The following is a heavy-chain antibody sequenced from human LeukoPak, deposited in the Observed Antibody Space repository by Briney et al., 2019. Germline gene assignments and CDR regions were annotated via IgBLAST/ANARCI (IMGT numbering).Heavy chain of an antibody. Sequence: PSETLSLTCAVSGYSVSSGYYWGWIRQPPGKGLEWIESIYHSGSTYYNPSLKSRVTISVDTSKNQFSLNLSSVTAADTGVYYCARHGIGIVVVPAAIVGESDYWGQGTPVTVSS. D-gene: IGHD2-2*01. J-gene: IGHJ4*02. CDR1: GYSVSSGYY. V-gene: IGHV4-38-2*01. CDR3: ARHGIGIVVVPAAIVGESDY. CDR2: IYHSGST.